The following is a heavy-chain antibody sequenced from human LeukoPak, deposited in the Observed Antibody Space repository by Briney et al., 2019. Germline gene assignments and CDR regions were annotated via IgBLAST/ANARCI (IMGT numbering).Heavy chain of an antibody. CDR1: GFTFSSYS. J-gene: IGHJ4*02. CDR2: ISSSSSYI. D-gene: IGHD2-2*01. Sequence: GGSLRLSCAASGFTFSSYSMNWVRQAPGKGLEWVSSISSSSSYIYYADSVKGRFTISRDNAKNSLYLQMNSLRAEDTAVYYCARDLIPDIVVVPAAMGNDYWGQGTLVTVS. CDR3: ARDLIPDIVVVPAAMGNDY. V-gene: IGHV3-21*01.